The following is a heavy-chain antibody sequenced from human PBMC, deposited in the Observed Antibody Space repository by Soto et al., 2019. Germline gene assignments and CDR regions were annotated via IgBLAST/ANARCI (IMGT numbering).Heavy chain of an antibody. J-gene: IGHJ4*02. CDR1: GYTFTSYA. D-gene: IGHD6-19*01. V-gene: IGHV1-3*01. CDR2: INAGNGNT. Sequence: ASVKVCCKASGYTFTSYAMHWVRQAPGQRLEWMGWINAGNGNTKYSQKFQGRVTITRDTSASTAYMELSSLRSEDTAVYYCARDPRSGWYFDYWGQGTLVTVSS. CDR3: ARDPRSGWYFDY.